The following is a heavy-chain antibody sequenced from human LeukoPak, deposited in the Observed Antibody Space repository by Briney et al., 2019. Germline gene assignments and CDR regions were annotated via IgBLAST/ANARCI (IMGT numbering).Heavy chain of an antibody. CDR1: GFTFSSYE. CDR3: ARYSGTFSNSYFDC. Sequence: GGSLRLSCAASGFTFSSYEMNWVRQAPGKGLEWVSLIYSGRSTYYADSVKGRFIISRDNSKNTLYLQMNGLRAEDTAVYYCARYSGTFSNSYFDCWGQGTLVTVSS. CDR2: IYSGRST. V-gene: IGHV3-66*01. J-gene: IGHJ4*02. D-gene: IGHD1-26*01.